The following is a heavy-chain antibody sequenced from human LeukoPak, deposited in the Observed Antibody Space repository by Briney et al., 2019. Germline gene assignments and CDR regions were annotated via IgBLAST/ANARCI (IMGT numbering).Heavy chain of an antibody. V-gene: IGHV3-74*01. J-gene: IGHJ4*02. Sequence: GGSLRLSCAASGFSFSAYWIHWVRQAPGKGLGWVSSIKSDGSVTSYADAVKGRFSLSADNAENTQYLQMNSLRAEDTAMYYCALDINGDLFHIWGQGTPVTVSS. CDR3: ALDINGDLFHI. CDR2: IKSDGSVT. CDR1: GFSFSAYW. D-gene: IGHD2-21*01.